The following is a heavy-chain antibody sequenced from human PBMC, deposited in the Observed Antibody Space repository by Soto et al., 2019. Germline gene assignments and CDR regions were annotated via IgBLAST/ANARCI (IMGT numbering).Heavy chain of an antibody. V-gene: IGHV5-51*01. Sequence: GESLKISCKGSGYSFTSYWIGWVRQMPGKGLECMGIIYPGDSDTRYSPSFQGQVTISADKSVSTAYLRWRSLKASDTAKYYCATAPYELLYYGMDVWGQGTTVTVSS. D-gene: IGHD3-22*01. J-gene: IGHJ6*02. CDR3: ATAPYELLYYGMDV. CDR1: GYSFTSYW. CDR2: IYPGDSDT.